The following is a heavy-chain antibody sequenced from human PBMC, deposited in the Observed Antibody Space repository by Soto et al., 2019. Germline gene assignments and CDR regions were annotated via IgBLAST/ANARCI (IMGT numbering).Heavy chain of an antibody. CDR1: GFTFSNYG. CDR2: IWYDGSNK. D-gene: IGHD2-21*02. J-gene: IGHJ2*01. Sequence: QVQLVESGGGVVQPGRSLRLSCAASGFTFSNYGMHWVRQAPGKGLEWVAVIWYDGSNKYYADSVKGRFTISRDNSKNTLELQMNCLSSEDMAVYFCARGWYCGGDCYEWYFDLWGRGTLVTVSS. CDR3: ARGWYCGGDCYEWYFDL. V-gene: IGHV3-33*01.